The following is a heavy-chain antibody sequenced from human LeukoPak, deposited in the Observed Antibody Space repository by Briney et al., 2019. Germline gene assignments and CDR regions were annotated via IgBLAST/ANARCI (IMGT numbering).Heavy chain of an antibody. CDR1: GFTVGKYW. D-gene: IGHD2-2*01. V-gene: IGHV3-7*01. CDR3: AGSTSPRVGYYNGLDV. CDR2: IKQDGSEK. Sequence: GGSLRLSCVASGFTVGKYWMSWVRQAPGKGLEWVANIKQDGSEKHCVDSVKGRFTISRDNAKNSLFLQMNSLRAEDTAVYYCAGSTSPRVGYYNGLDVWGQGTTVTVSS. J-gene: IGHJ6*02.